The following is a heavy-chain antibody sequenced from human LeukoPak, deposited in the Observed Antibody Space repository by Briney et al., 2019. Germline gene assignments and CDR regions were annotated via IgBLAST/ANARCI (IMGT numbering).Heavy chain of an antibody. CDR2: IYYSGST. D-gene: IGHD1-20*01. V-gene: IGHV4-59*01. CDR1: GGSISRYY. J-gene: IGHJ3*02. CDR3: ARELYNWNGRRHAIDI. Sequence: SETLSLTCTVSGGSISRYYWSWVRQPPGNGLEYIGNIYYSGSTNYTPSLKSRVTISLDTSRSQFSLKLTSVTAADTAVYYCARELYNWNGRRHAIDIWGQGTMVTVSS.